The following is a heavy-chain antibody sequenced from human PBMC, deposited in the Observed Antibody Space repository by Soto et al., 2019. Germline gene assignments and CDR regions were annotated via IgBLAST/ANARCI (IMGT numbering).Heavy chain of an antibody. CDR1: GGSISSGGYS. Sequence: QMQLQESGSGLVKPSQTLSLTCAVSGGSISSGGYSWSWIRQPPGKGLEWIGYMYHSGSTYYNPSLKSRVTIPVDRSKKQFSLELSSVTAADTAVYYCARGMTTVTTLDYWGPGTLVTVSP. V-gene: IGHV4-30-2*01. J-gene: IGHJ4*02. CDR2: MYHSGST. D-gene: IGHD4-4*01. CDR3: ARGMTTVTTLDY.